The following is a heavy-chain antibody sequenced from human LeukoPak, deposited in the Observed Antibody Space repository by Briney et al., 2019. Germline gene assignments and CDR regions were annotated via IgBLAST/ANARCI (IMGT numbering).Heavy chain of an antibody. D-gene: IGHD3-3*01. CDR3: ARDRTRRLVFGVVTEYYYYGMDV. CDR1: GFTFSSYV. CDR2: ISGSNDNT. Sequence: PGGSLRLSCAASGFTFSSYVMTWVRQTPGKGLEWVSTISGSNDNTYYADSVKGRFTISRDNSKNTLYLQMNSLRAEDTAVYYCARDRTRRLVFGVVTEYYYYGMDVWGQGTTVTVSS. J-gene: IGHJ6*02. V-gene: IGHV3-23*01.